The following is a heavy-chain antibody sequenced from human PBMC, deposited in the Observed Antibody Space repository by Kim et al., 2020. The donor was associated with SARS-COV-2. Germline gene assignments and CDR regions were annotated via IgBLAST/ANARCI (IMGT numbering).Heavy chain of an antibody. CDR1: GGSFSGYY. J-gene: IGHJ6*01. CDR3: ARRGYSGYDYRPYYGMDV. Sequence: SETLSLTCAVYGGSFSGYYWSWIRQPPGKGLEWIGEINHSGSTNYNPSLKSRVTISVDTSKNQFSLKLSSVTAADTAVYYCARRGYSGYDYRPYYGMDV. V-gene: IGHV4-34*01. CDR2: INHSGST. D-gene: IGHD5-12*01.